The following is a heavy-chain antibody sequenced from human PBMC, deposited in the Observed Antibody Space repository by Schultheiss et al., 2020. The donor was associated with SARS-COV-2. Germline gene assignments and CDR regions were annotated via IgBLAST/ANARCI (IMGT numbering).Heavy chain of an antibody. CDR1: GYTFTSYG. CDR3: ARVEAGTTYFYYYYYMDV. CDR2: INPSGGST. Sequence: ASVKVSCKASGYTFTSYGISWVRQAPGQGLEWMGIINPSGGSTSYAQKFQGRVTMTRDTSTSTAYMELRSLRSDDTAVYYCARVEAGTTYFYYYYYMDVWGKGTTVTVSS. J-gene: IGHJ6*03. V-gene: IGHV1-46*01. D-gene: IGHD1-7*01.